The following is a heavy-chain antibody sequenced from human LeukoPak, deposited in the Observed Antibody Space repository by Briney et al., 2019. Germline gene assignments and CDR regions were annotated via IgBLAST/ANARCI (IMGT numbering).Heavy chain of an antibody. V-gene: IGHV4-34*01. CDR3: ARGAANRRSGVRGVMGTHYMDV. J-gene: IGHJ6*03. Sequence: SETLSLTCAVYGGSFSGYYWGWIRQPPGRGLEWIGEINHSGSTNYNPSLKSRVTISLDTSKNQFSLKLSSVTAAHTAVYYCARGAANRRSGVRGVMGTHYMDVWGKGTTVTVSS. D-gene: IGHD3-10*01. CDR1: GGSFSGYY. CDR2: INHSGST.